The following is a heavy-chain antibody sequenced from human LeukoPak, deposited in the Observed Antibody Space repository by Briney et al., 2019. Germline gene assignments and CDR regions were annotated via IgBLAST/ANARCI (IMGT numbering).Heavy chain of an antibody. CDR3: AKQRGSGYYYSWFDP. Sequence: GGPLRLSCAASGFTFSSYAMSWVRQAPGKGLAWVSAISGSGGSTYYADSVKGRFTISRDNSKNTLYLQMSSPRVEDTAVYYCAKQRGSGYYYSWFDPWGQGTLVTVS. CDR1: GFTFSSYA. CDR2: ISGSGGST. D-gene: IGHD3-22*01. V-gene: IGHV3-23*01. J-gene: IGHJ5*02.